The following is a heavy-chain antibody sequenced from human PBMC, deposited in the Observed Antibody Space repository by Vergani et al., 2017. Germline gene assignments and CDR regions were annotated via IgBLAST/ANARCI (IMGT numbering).Heavy chain of an antibody. CDR2: IYYDGSKK. CDR1: GFTFSTYA. CDR3: GRGSDNYN. V-gene: IGHV3-33*01. D-gene: IGHD5-24*01. J-gene: IGHJ4*02. Sequence: QVQLVESGGGVVQPGRSLRLSCTSSGFTFSTYAMHWVRQAPGKGLECVAIIYYDGSKKYYADSVKSRFTISRDNSRNTLDLLMSSLRAEDTAIYYCGRGSDNYNWCQGTLVTVSS.